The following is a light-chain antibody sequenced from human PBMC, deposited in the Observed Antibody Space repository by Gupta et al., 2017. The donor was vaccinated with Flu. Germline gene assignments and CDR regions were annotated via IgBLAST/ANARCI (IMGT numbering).Light chain of an antibody. J-gene: IGLJ3*02. CDR3: QSYDSSLSGSRV. CDR1: SANIGAGYD. V-gene: IGLV1-40*01. Sequence: TISCTGSSANIGAGYDIHWYQQLPGTAPKLLIYGNSNRPSGVPDRFSASKSGTSASLAITGLQAEDEADYYCQSYDSSLSGSRVFGGGTKLTVL. CDR2: GNS.